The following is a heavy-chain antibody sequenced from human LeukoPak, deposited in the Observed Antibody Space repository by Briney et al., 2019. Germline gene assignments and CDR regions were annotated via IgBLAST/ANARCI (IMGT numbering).Heavy chain of an antibody. Sequence: ASVKVSCKASGGTFSSYAISWVRQAPGQGLEWMGGIIPIFGTANYAQKFQGRVTITADESTSTAYMELSSLRSEDTAVYYCARQGGVIAATPFDYWGQGTLVTVSS. CDR1: GGTFSSYA. V-gene: IGHV1-69*13. CDR2: IIPIFGTA. J-gene: IGHJ4*02. D-gene: IGHD2-15*01. CDR3: ARQGGVIAATPFDY.